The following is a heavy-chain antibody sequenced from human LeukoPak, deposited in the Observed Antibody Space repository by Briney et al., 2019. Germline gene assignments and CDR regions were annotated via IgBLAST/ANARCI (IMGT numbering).Heavy chain of an antibody. CDR3: ARGESSGGWYEGVFDY. V-gene: IGHV1-8*02. J-gene: IGHJ4*02. D-gene: IGHD6-19*01. CDR1: GYTFTGYY. CDR2: MNPNSGNT. Sequence: ASVKVSCKASGYTFTGYYMHWVRQATGQGLEWMGWMNPNSGNTGYAQKFQGRVTMTRNTSISTAYMELSSLRSEDTAVYYCARGESSGGWYEGVFDYWGQGTLVTVSS.